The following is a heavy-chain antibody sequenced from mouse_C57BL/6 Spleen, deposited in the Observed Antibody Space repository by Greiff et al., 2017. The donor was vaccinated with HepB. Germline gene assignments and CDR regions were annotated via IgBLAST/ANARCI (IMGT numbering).Heavy chain of an antibody. CDR2: ISDGGSYT. J-gene: IGHJ3*01. V-gene: IGHV5-4*01. D-gene: IGHD2-2*01. CDR3: AREGGYDRGLAY. Sequence: EVKLVESGGGLVKPGGSLKLSCAASGFTFSSYAMSWVRQTPEKRLEWVATISDGGSYTYYPDNVKGRFTISRDNAKNNLYLQMSHLKSEDTAMYYCAREGGYDRGLAYGGQGTLVTVSA. CDR1: GFTFSSYA.